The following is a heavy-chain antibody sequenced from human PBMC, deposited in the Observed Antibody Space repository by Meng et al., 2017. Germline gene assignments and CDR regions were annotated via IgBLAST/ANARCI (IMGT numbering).Heavy chain of an antibody. CDR3: ARSLTVTTVWFDP. J-gene: IGHJ5*02. D-gene: IGHD4-17*01. V-gene: IGHV4-31*03. CDR2: IYYSGST. CDR1: GGSISSGGYH. Sequence: VQLKGSGPGLVKPSQTLSLTCPFSGGSISSGGYHWSWIRQHPGKGLEWIGYIYYSGSTYYNPSLKSRVTISVDTSKNQFSLKLSSVTAADTAVYYCARSLTVTTVWFDPWGQGTLVTVSS.